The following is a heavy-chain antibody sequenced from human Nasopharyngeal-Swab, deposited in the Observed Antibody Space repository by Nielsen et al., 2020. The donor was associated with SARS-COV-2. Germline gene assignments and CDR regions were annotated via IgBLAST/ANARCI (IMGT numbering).Heavy chain of an antibody. CDR3: ALPSAAYYYYGMDV. V-gene: IGHV1-8*03. J-gene: IGHJ6*02. Sequence: GRQMPGKGLEWMGWMNPNSGNTGYAQKFQGRVTITRNTSISTAYMELSSLRSEDTAVYYCALPSAAYYYYGMDVWGQGTTVTVSS. D-gene: IGHD2-2*01. CDR2: MNPNSGNT.